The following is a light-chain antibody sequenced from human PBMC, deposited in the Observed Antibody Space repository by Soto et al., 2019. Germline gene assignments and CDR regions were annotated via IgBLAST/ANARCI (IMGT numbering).Light chain of an antibody. CDR1: QTISSQY. Sequence: EIVLTQSPGTLSVSPGERATLSCRSSQTISSQYLAWYQQKHGQAPSLLIYGTSNRATGTPDRFSGSGSGTDFTLTISRLEPEDSAIYYCQQYGSWTCGQGTKVEIK. CDR3: QQYGSWT. J-gene: IGKJ1*01. V-gene: IGKV3-20*01. CDR2: GTS.